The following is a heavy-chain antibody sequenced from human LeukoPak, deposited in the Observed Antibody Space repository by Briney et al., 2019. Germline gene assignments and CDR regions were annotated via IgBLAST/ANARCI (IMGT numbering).Heavy chain of an antibody. D-gene: IGHD2-2*01. V-gene: IGHV3-7*01. CDR3: ARGLGSTVGFFDL. J-gene: IGHJ2*01. CDR2: IKEDGSEK. Sequence: GGSLRLFCAASGFTFSSYWMRWVRQARGKGLEWVTNIKEDGSEKYYVDFVKGRFTISRDNAKNSLYLRMNSLRAEDTAVYYCARGLGSTVGFFDLWGRGTLVTVSS. CDR1: GFTFSSYW.